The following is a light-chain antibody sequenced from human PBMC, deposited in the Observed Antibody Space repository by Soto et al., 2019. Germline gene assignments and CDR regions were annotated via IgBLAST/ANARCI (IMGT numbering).Light chain of an antibody. CDR2: EVS. V-gene: IGLV2-14*01. Sequence: QSALTQPASVSGSPGQSITISCTGTSSDVGGYNYVSWYQQHPGKAPKLMIYEVSNRPSGVSNRFSGSKSGNTASLTLSGRQAEDEADDYCSSYTSSSTWVFGGGTKVTVL. J-gene: IGLJ3*02. CDR3: SSYTSSSTWV. CDR1: SSDVGGYNY.